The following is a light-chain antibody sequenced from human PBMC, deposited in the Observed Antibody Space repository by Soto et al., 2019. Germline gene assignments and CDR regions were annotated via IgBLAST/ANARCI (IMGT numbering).Light chain of an antibody. CDR1: QSVSSSY. J-gene: IGKJ5*01. V-gene: IGKV3-20*01. Sequence: EIVLTQSPGTLSLSPGERATLSCRASQSVSSSYLAWYQQKPGQAPRLLIYGVSSRATGIPDRFSGSGSGTDFTVAISGREPGGCGVYYWRHYVKSPPVTFGQGTRLEIK. CDR3: RHYVKSPPVT. CDR2: GVS.